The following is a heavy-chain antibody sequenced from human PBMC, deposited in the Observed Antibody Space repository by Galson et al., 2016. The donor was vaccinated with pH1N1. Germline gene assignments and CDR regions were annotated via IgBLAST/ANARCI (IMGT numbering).Heavy chain of an antibody. Sequence: ETLSLTCTVSGVSVSSYYWSWIRRPAGKGLEWIGLFQTSGITDYNPSLKSRLMISIDKSKNQVSLDLPSVTAADTAVYYGATFQFSYGVSYWGHGTLVTVSS. D-gene: IGHD4-17*01. J-gene: IGHJ1*01. V-gene: IGHV4-4*07. CDR1: GVSVSSYY. CDR2: FQTSGIT. CDR3: ATFQFSYGVSY.